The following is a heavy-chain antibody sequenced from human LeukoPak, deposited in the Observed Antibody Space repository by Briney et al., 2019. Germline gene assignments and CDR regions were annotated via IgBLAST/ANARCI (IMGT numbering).Heavy chain of an antibody. D-gene: IGHD3-16*01. Sequence: SETLSLTCAVYGGSFSGYYWSWIRQPPGKGLELIGEINHSGSTNYNPSLKSRVTISVDTSKNQFSLKLSSVTAADTAVYCCARGLSYDFVWGSYTGFHPWGQGTLVTVSS. V-gene: IGHV4-34*01. CDR3: ARGLSYDFVWGSYTGFHP. J-gene: IGHJ5*02. CDR1: GGSFSGYY. CDR2: INHSGST.